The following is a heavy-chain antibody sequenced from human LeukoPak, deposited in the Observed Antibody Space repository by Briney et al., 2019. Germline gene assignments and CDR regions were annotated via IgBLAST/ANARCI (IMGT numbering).Heavy chain of an antibody. V-gene: IGHV3-48*02. CDR2: ISSSSSTR. CDR3: ARELYEFWSGRFDY. J-gene: IGHJ4*02. CDR1: GFTFSRYS. Sequence: HPGGSLRLPCAASGFTFSRYSMNWVRQAPGKGLEWVSYISSSSSTRYYADSVKGRFTISRDNAKNSLYLQMNSLRDEDTAVYYCARELYEFWSGRFDYWGQGTLVTVSS. D-gene: IGHD3-3*01.